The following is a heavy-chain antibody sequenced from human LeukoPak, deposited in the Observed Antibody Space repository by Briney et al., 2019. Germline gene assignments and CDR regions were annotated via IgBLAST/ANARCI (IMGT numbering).Heavy chain of an antibody. J-gene: IGHJ4*02. D-gene: IGHD1-26*01. V-gene: IGHV3-7*01. CDR3: ARDIPRSGSYEFDS. Sequence: GGSLRLSCAASGFTFRSYAMSWVRQAPGKGLEWVANIHEAGSDKSYVDSVKGRFTISRDNARNSLYLQMNGLRAEDTAVYYCARDIPRSGSYEFDSWGQGTLVTVSS. CDR1: GFTFRSYA. CDR2: IHEAGSDK.